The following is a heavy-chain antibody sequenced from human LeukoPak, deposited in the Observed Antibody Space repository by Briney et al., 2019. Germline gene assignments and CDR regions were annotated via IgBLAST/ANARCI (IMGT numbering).Heavy chain of an antibody. CDR1: GFTFSSYA. CDR2: ISYDGSNK. D-gene: IGHD4-23*01. CDR3: ARADGGEGGYFDY. V-gene: IGHV3-30-3*01. Sequence: PGRSLRLSCAASGFTFSSYAMHWVRQAPGKGLEWVAVISYDGSNKYYADSVKGRFTISRDNSKNTLYLQMNSLRAEDTAVYYCARADGGEGGYFDYWGQGTLVTVSS. J-gene: IGHJ4*02.